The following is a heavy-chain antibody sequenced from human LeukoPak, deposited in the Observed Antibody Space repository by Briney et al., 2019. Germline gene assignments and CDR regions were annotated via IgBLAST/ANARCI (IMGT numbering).Heavy chain of an antibody. Sequence: ASVKVSCKASGYTFTSYGINWVRQAPGQGLEWMGYISVYNGYTKYSQQLQDRVTVTTDTSTSTAYLELRSLRSDDTAVYYCVREENWFDPWGQGTLVTVSS. CDR1: GYTFTSYG. CDR2: ISVYNGYT. J-gene: IGHJ5*02. CDR3: VREENWFDP. V-gene: IGHV1-18*01.